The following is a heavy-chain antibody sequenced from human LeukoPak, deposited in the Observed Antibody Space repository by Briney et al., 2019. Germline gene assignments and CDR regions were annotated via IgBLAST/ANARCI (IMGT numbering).Heavy chain of an antibody. CDR3: AIRIAVAGTDI. V-gene: IGHV4-59*08. CDR1: GGSISSYY. J-gene: IGHJ3*02. D-gene: IGHD6-19*01. CDR2: IYYSGST. Sequence: PSETLSLTCTVSGGSISSYYWSWLRQPPGKGLEWIGYIYYSGSTNYNPSLKSRATISVDTSKNQFSLKLSSVTAADTVVYYCAIRIAVAGTDIWGQGTMVTVSS.